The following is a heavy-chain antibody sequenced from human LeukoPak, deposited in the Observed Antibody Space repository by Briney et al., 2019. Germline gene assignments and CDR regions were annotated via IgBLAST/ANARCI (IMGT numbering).Heavy chain of an antibody. D-gene: IGHD2-2*01. V-gene: IGHV1-69*02. J-gene: IGHJ4*02. CDR2: IIPILGIA. CDR1: GGTFSSYT. CDR3: ARVAAYCSSTSCHDY. Sequence: GSSVKVSCKASGGTFSSYTISWVRQPPGQVLEWMGRIIPILGIANYAQKFQGRVTITADKSTSTAYMELSSLRSGDTAVYYCARVAAYCSSTSCHDYWGQGTLVTVSS.